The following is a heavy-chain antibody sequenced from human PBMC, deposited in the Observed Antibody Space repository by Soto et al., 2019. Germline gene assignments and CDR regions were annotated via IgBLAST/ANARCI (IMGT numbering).Heavy chain of an antibody. Sequence: QVQLQESGPGLVKPSETLSLTCTVSGGSISSYYWIWIRQAPGKGLEWIGYIFYSESTNYNPSLKSRVTISVDTSKNQFSLKLSSVTAADTAVYYCARDGKGTLHYWGQGTLVTVSS. CDR1: GGSISSYY. V-gene: IGHV4-59*01. J-gene: IGHJ4*02. D-gene: IGHD1-1*01. CDR3: ARDGKGTLHY. CDR2: IFYSEST.